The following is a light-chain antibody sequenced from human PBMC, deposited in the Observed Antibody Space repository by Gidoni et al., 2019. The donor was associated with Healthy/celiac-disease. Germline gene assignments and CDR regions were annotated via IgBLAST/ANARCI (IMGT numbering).Light chain of an antibody. J-gene: IGKJ1*01. CDR2: GAS. CDR1: QIVSSY. Sequence: EIVLTQSPATLSLSPGERATLSCRASQIVSSYLAWYQQKPGQAPRLLIYGASTRATGIPARFSGSGSGTEFTLTISSLQSEDFAVYYCQQYNNWPPWTFGQGTKVEIK. V-gene: IGKV3-15*01. CDR3: QQYNNWPPWT.